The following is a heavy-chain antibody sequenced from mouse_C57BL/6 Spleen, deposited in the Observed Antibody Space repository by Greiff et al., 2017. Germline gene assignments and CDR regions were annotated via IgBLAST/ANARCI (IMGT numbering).Heavy chain of an antibody. V-gene: IGHV1-82*01. D-gene: IGHD2-4*01. J-gene: IGHJ1*03. CDR3: ARDGAYYEYDPWYFDV. CDR2: IYPGDGDT. CDR1: GYAFSSSW. Sequence: VQLQQSGPELVKPGASVKISCKASGYAFSSSWMNWVKQRPGKGLEWIGRIYPGDGDTNYNGKFEGKATLTADKSSSTAYMQLSSLTSGDSAVYFCARDGAYYEYDPWYFDVWGTGTTVTVSS.